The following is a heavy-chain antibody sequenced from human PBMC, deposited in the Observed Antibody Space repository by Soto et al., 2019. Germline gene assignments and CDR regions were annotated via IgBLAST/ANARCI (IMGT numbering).Heavy chain of an antibody. D-gene: IGHD5-18*01. Sequence: ASVKVSCKDSGYTFTSYGISWVRQAPGQGLEWMGWISAYNGNTNYAQKLSGRVTMTTGTSTCTAYMELRSMRSDDTAVYYSARDYGYGYRYWYHYGMDVWGQRTTVTVSS. CDR2: ISAYNGNT. CDR1: GYTFTSYG. J-gene: IGHJ6*02. V-gene: IGHV1-18*04. CDR3: ARDYGYGYRYWYHYGMDV.